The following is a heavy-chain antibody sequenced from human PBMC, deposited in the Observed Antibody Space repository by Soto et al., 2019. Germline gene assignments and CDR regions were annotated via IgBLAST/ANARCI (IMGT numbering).Heavy chain of an antibody. D-gene: IGHD4-17*01. CDR1: GGSINSDTDY. J-gene: IGHJ5*02. CDR2: IYHSGST. V-gene: IGHV4-39*01. CDR3: ARRLEEYGNYWFDP. Sequence: QLQLQESGPGLVKPSETSSLTCTVSGGSINSDTDYWAWIRQPPGKALEWIGSIYHSGSTYQNPSLKSRITMSVDKPKNQFSLRLTSVTAADTAVYYCARRLEEYGNYWFDPWGQGILVTVSS.